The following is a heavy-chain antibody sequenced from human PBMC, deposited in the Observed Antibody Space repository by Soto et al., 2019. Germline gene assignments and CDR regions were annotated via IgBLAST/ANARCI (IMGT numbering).Heavy chain of an antibody. CDR2: ITGSGSDT. J-gene: IGHJ4*02. CDR3: AKLGSSAWSPHYYFDY. D-gene: IGHD3-10*01. CDR1: TFNNYA. Sequence: TFNNYAMGWVRQAPWKGLEWVSAITGSGSDTYYLDSVKGRFTISRDNSKNTLFLQVNSLRAEDTAIYYCAKLGSSAWSPHYYFDYWGQGTLVTVSS. V-gene: IGHV3-23*01.